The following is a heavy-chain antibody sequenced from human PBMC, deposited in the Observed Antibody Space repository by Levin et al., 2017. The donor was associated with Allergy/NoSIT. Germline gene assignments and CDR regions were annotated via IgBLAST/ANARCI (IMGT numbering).Heavy chain of an antibody. CDR3: ARSGSSNLLDV. J-gene: IGHJ6*04. V-gene: IGHV3-30-3*01. Sequence: PGGSLRLSCAASGFTFSSYAMHWVRQAPGKGLEWVAVISYDGSNKYYADSVKGRFTISRDNSKNTLYLQMNSLRAEDTAVYYGARSGSSNLLDVWGKGTTVTVSS. D-gene: IGHD1-26*01. CDR1: GFTFSSYA. CDR2: ISYDGSNK.